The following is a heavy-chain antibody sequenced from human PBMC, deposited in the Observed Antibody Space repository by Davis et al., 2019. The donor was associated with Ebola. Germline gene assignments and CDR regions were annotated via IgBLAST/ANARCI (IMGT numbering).Heavy chain of an antibody. D-gene: IGHD4-17*01. V-gene: IGHV3-13*01. CDR1: GFTFRTYD. CDR3: ARAQFGDVVLDY. J-gene: IGHJ4*02. Sequence: GESPKTSCAASGFTFRTYDMHWVRHTPGKGLEWVSVIGTAGDTYYRGSVKGRFTISRENARNSLYLQMNSLTAGDTAVYYCARAQFGDVVLDYWGQGTLVTVSS. CDR2: IGTAGDT.